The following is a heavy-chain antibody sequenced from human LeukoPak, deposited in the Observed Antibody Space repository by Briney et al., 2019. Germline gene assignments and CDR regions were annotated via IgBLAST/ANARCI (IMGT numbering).Heavy chain of an antibody. CDR3: ATTYYYGSGSSYNGLYFDY. D-gene: IGHD3-10*01. J-gene: IGHJ4*02. V-gene: IGHV3-20*04. Sequence: GGSLRLSCAASRFTFDEYGMSWVRQTAGKGLEWVSGINWNGRSIGYADSVKGRFTVSRDNAKSSLYLQMNSLRAEDTALYYCATTYYYGSGSSYNGLYFDYWGQGTLVTVSS. CDR1: RFTFDEYG. CDR2: INWNGRSI.